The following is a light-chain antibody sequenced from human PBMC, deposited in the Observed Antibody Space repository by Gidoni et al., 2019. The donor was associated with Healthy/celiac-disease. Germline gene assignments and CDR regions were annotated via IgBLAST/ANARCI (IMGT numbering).Light chain of an antibody. CDR2: DDS. J-gene: IGLJ2*01. V-gene: IGLV3-21*02. Sequence: SSVLTQPPSLSVAPGQTARITCGGNNIGSKSVHWYQQKPGQDPVLVVYDDSDRPSGITERFAGYNSGNTATLTISRVEAGDEADYYCQVWDSSSDHPVFGGGTKLTVL. CDR1: NIGSKS. CDR3: QVWDSSSDHPV.